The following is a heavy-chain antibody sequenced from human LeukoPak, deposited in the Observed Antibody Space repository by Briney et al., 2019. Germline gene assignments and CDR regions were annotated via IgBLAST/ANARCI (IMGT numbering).Heavy chain of an antibody. J-gene: IGHJ5*02. CDR1: GFTFSNFW. CDR2: INTDGSYI. V-gene: IGHV3-74*01. CDR3: ARVPATGSWFDP. D-gene: IGHD6-13*01. Sequence: PGESLRLSCAASGFTFSNFWMHWVRQAPGKGLVWVSRINTDGSYISYADSVKGRFSISRDNAKNTLYLQMNSLRAEDTAVYYCARVPATGSWFDPWGQGTLVTVSS.